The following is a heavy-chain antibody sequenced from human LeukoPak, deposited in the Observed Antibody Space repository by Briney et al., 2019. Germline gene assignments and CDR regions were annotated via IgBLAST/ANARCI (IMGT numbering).Heavy chain of an antibody. D-gene: IGHD6-6*01. CDR1: GFTFDDYT. CDR3: AKASGYSSSSAFGY. J-gene: IGHJ4*02. Sequence: GGSLRLSCAASGFTFDDYTMDWVRQAPGKGLEWVSLISLDGRSTYYADSVKGRFTISRDNTKNSLYLQMTSLRIQDTSSYYCAKASGYSSSSAFGYWGQGTLVTVSS. V-gene: IGHV3-43*01. CDR2: ISLDGRST.